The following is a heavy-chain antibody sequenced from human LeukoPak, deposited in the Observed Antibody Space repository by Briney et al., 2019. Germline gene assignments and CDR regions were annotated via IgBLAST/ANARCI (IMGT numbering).Heavy chain of an antibody. Sequence: VASVKVSCKASGYTFTGYHIHWVRQAPGQGLEWMGRINPKTGATNYAQNFQGRVTMTRDTSITTGNMELNRLTSDDTAVYYCARAYEYGWFDPWGQGTLVTVSS. V-gene: IGHV1-2*06. CDR3: ARAYEYGWFDP. CDR2: INPKTGAT. J-gene: IGHJ5*02. CDR1: GYTFTGYH. D-gene: IGHD3-16*01.